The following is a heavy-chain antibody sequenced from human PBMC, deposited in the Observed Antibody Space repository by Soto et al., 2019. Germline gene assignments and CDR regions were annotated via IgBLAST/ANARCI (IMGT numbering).Heavy chain of an antibody. V-gene: IGHV4-39*01. D-gene: IGHD1-26*01. CDR2: IYYSGSS. Sequence: SETLSLTCSVSGGSISSGTYYWGWIRQPPEKGLEWIASIYYSGSSYYNPSLKSQVTISVDTSKNQFSLRLRSVTAAYTAVYYCARQDDSGGYYVAFDNWGQGTKVTVSS. CDR1: GGSISSGTYY. J-gene: IGHJ3*02. CDR3: ARQDDSGGYYVAFDN.